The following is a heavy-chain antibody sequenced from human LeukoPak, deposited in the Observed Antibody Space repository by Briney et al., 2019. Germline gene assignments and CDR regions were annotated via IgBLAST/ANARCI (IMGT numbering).Heavy chain of an antibody. V-gene: IGHV1-69*05. CDR2: IIPIFGTA. J-gene: IGHJ6*03. D-gene: IGHD3-3*01. Sequence: SVKVSCKASGGTFSSYAISWVRQAPGQGLEWMGGIIPIFGTANYAQKFQGRVTITTDEFTSTAYMELSSLRSEDTAVYYCARDLPYYDFWSGYEDYYYYMDVWGKGTTVTVSS. CDR3: ARDLPYYDFWSGYEDYYYYMDV. CDR1: GGTFSSYA.